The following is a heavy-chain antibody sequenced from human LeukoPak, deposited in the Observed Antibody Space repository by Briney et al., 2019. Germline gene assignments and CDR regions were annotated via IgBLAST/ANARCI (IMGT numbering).Heavy chain of an antibody. V-gene: IGHV3-9*01. CDR2: ISWNSGSI. J-gene: IGHJ3*02. D-gene: IGHD3-3*01. Sequence: GGSLRLSCAASGFTFDDYAMHWVRQAPGKGLEWVSGISWNSGSIDYADSVKGRFTISRDNAKNSLYLQMNSLRAEDTAVYYCARDLGIFGVVTPLPVDAFDIWGQGTMVTVSS. CDR1: GFTFDDYA. CDR3: ARDLGIFGVVTPLPVDAFDI.